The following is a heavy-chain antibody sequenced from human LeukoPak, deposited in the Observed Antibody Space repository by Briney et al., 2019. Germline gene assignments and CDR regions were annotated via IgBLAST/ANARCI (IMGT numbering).Heavy chain of an antibody. CDR2: IIPILGIA. Sequence: SVKVSCKASGGTFSSYAISWVRQAPGQGLEWMGRIIPILGIANYAQKFQGRVTITADKSTSTAYMELSSLRSEDTAVYYCARGQRGGVAFDIWGQGIMVTVSS. CDR1: GGTFSSYA. J-gene: IGHJ3*02. D-gene: IGHD1-1*01. V-gene: IGHV1-69*04. CDR3: ARGQRGGVAFDI.